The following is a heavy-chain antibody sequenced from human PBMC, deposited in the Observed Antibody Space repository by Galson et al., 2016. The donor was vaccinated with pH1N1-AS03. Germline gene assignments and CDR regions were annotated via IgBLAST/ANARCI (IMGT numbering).Heavy chain of an antibody. CDR2: IYYSGST. CDR1: GGSISSSSYY. CDR3: ARRVYGDYVNWFDP. J-gene: IGHJ5*02. D-gene: IGHD4-17*01. Sequence: SETLSLTCTVSGGSISSSSYYWGWIRQPPGKGLAWIGSIYYSGSTYYNPSLKSRVTISVGTSKNQFSLKLSSVTAADTAVYYCARRVYGDYVNWFDPWGQGTLVTVSS. V-gene: IGHV4-39*01.